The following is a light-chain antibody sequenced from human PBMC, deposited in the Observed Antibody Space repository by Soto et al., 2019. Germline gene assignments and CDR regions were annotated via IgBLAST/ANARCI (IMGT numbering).Light chain of an antibody. CDR2: GNS. V-gene: IGLV1-40*01. CDR3: QSYDSSLSGSVV. CDR1: SSNIGAGYD. J-gene: IGLJ2*01. Sequence: QSVLTQPPSVSGAPGLRVTISCTGSSSNIGAGYDVHWYQQLPGTAPKLLIYGNSNQPSGVPDRFSGSKSGTSASLAITGLQAEDEADYYCQSYDSSLSGSVVFGGGTKLTVL.